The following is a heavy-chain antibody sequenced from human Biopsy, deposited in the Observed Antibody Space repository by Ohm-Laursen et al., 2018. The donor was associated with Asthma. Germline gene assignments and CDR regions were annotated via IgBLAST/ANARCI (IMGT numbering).Heavy chain of an antibody. CDR1: GGTFSSYA. CDR3: ARDPHNSYLASLRTKFNYYYYGMDV. CDR2: IIPIFGTA. J-gene: IGHJ6*02. D-gene: IGHD1-7*01. Sequence: GASMKVSCKASGGTFSSYAISWVRQAPGQGLEWMGGIIPIFGTANYAQKFQGRVTITADESTSTAYMELSSLRSEDTAVYYCARDPHNSYLASLRTKFNYYYYGMDVWGQGTTVTVSS. V-gene: IGHV1-69*13.